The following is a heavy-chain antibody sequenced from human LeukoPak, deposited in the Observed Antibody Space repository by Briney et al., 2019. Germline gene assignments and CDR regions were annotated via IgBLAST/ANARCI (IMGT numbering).Heavy chain of an antibody. J-gene: IGHJ4*02. CDR3: ARRARLGYCSGGSCYSDY. V-gene: IGHV4-39*01. Sequence: SEALSLTCTVSGGSISSSSYYWGWIRQPPGKGLEWIGSIYYSGSTYYNPSLKSRVTISVDTSKNQFSLTLSSVTAADTAVYYCARRARLGYCSGGSCYSDYWGQGTLVTVSS. CDR1: GGSISSSSYY. CDR2: IYYSGST. D-gene: IGHD2-15*01.